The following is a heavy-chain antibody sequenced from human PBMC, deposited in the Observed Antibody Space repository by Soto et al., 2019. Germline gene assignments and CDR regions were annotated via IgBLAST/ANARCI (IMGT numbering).Heavy chain of an antibody. V-gene: IGHV3-48*01. CDR2: ISSSSSSI. J-gene: IGHJ5*02. D-gene: IGHD3-3*01. CDR3: AKEGYDFWSGYSVVFGNWFDP. CDR1: GFTFSSYS. Sequence: GGSLRLSCAASGFTFSSYSMNWVRQAPGKGLEWVSYISSSSSSIYYADSVKGRFTISRDNAKNTLYLQMNSLRAEDTAVYYCAKEGYDFWSGYSVVFGNWFDPWGQGTLVTVSS.